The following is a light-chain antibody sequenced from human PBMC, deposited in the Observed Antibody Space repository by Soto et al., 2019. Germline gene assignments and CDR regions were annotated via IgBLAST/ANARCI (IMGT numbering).Light chain of an antibody. V-gene: IGKV3-15*01. J-gene: IGKJ1*01. CDR1: QNILSN. CDR3: QQYGSSPWT. Sequence: EIVMTQSPATLSVSPGARATLSCRASQNILSNLAWYQQKPGQAPSLLIYGASTRATGIPARFSGSGSGTDFTLIISRLEPEDFAVYHCQQYGSSPWTFGQGTKVDIK. CDR2: GAS.